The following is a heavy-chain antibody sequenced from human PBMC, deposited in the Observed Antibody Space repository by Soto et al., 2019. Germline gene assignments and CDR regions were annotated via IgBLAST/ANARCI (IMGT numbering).Heavy chain of an antibody. D-gene: IGHD3-22*01. J-gene: IGHJ4*02. CDR1: GYTLTSHG. CDR2: ISTYNGNT. Sequence: QVQLVQSGAEVKKPGASVKVSCKASGYTLTSHGISWVRQAPGQGLEWMGWISTYNGNTKYAQKFQERVTMTADTSTNTAHMEVRSLRSDDTAMYYCARGYYDSSGPFDYWGQGTLVTVSS. V-gene: IGHV1-18*01. CDR3: ARGYYDSSGPFDY.